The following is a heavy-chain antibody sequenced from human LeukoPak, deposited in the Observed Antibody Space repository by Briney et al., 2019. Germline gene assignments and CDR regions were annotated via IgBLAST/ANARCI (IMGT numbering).Heavy chain of an antibody. Sequence: SETLCLTCTVSGGSISSHYWSWVRQPPGKGLEWIAYIYHTGSTNYNPSPKSRVTISVDTSKNQFSLKLSSVTAADTAVYYCARTNVEMATNFDYWGQGTLVTVSS. D-gene: IGHD5-24*01. CDR1: GGSISSHY. J-gene: IGHJ4*02. CDR3: ARTNVEMATNFDY. V-gene: IGHV4-59*11. CDR2: IYHTGST.